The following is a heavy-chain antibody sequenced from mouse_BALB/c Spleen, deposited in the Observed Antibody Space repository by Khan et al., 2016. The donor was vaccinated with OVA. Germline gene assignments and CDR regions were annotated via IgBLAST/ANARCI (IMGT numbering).Heavy chain of an antibody. CDR3: NTGDGYSAWFAY. Sequence: VQLQQSGAELVRSGASVKLSCTGSGFIIKDYYMHWVKQRPEQGLEWIGWIDPENGDTEYAPQFQDKATMTADTSSNTAYLQLSSLTSEDTAVYYCNTGDGYSAWFAYWGQGTLVTVSA. V-gene: IGHV14-4*02. CDR2: IDPENGDT. CDR1: GFIIKDYY. D-gene: IGHD2-3*01. J-gene: IGHJ3*01.